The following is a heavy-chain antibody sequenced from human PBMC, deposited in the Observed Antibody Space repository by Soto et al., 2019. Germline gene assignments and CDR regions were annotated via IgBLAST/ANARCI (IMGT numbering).Heavy chain of an antibody. CDR2: ISSSGTII. Sequence: EVHLVESGGGLVQPGESLRLSCAASGFIFTSYAINWVRQAPGKGLEWVSYISSSGTIIYYADSVKGRFTISRDNVKNSLYLQMNSLRAEDTAVYYCASFSRMTDGYYWGQGTLVTVSS. CDR1: GFIFTSYA. V-gene: IGHV3-48*01. CDR3: ASFSRMTDGYY. D-gene: IGHD4-17*01. J-gene: IGHJ4*02.